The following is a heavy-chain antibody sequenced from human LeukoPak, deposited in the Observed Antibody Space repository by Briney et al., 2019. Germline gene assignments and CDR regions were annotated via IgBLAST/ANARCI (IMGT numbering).Heavy chain of an antibody. CDR3: ARDQRVTARPDIDY. CDR2: ISSDGSST. J-gene: IGHJ4*02. V-gene: IGHV3-74*03. CDR1: GFTFRNHW. Sequence: PGGSLRLSCAASGFTFRNHWMHWVRQTPGKGLVWVSRISSDGSSTTYADSVKGRFTISRDNAKNTLYLQMNNLRAEDMAMYYCARDQRVTARPDIDYWGQGTLVIVSS. D-gene: IGHD6-6*01.